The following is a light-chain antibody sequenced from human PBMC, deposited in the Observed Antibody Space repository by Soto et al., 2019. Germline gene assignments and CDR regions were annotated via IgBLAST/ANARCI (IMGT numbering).Light chain of an antibody. CDR3: QQYGSAKP. CDR1: QRFSSSY. CDR2: GAS. Sequence: ESVLTQSPGTLSLSPGERATLSCRASQRFSSSYLAWYQQKHGQAPRLLIYGASSRATGIPDRFSGSGSGTDFPLTLSRLEPEDFAVYYCQQYGSAKPFGQGTKVEIK. J-gene: IGKJ1*01. V-gene: IGKV3-20*01.